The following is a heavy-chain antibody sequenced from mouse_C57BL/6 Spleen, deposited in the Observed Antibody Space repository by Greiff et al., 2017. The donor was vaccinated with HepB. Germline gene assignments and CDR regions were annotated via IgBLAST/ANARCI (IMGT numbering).Heavy chain of an antibody. J-gene: IGHJ2*01. CDR2: INPNNGGT. D-gene: IGHD1-1*01. V-gene: IGHV1-18*01. Sequence: VQLQQSGPELVKPGASVKIPCKASGYTFTDYNMDWVKQSHGKSLEWIGDINPNNGGTIYNQKFKGKATLTVDKSSSTAYMELRSLTSEDTAVYYCARRIYYYGSSYGDFDYWGQGTTLTVSS. CDR3: ARRIYYYGSSYGDFDY. CDR1: GYTFTDYN.